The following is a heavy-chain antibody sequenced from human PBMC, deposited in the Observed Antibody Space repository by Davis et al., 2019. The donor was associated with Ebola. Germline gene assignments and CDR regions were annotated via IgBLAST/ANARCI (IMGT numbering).Heavy chain of an antibody. CDR2: MNPNSGNT. CDR3: ARSGGWGDY. Sequence: AASVKVSCKASGGTFSSYAISWVRQAPGQGLEWMGWMNPNSGNTGYAQKFQGRVTMTRNTSISTAYMELSSLRSEDTAVYYCARSGGWGDYWGQGTLVTVSS. J-gene: IGHJ4*02. D-gene: IGHD6-19*01. V-gene: IGHV1-8*02. CDR1: GGTFSSYA.